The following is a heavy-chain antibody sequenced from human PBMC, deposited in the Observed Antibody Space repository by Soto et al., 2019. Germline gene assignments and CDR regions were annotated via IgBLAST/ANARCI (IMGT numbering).Heavy chain of an antibody. CDR3: AHRLRWLANFDY. D-gene: IGHD6-19*01. CDR2: IYWNDEK. CDR1: GFSLTTSGVG. Sequence: GSGPTLVNPTQTLTLTCTFSGFSLTTSGVGVGWIRQPPGKALEWLALIYWNDEKRYSPSLKSRLTITKDTSRNQVVLTMTNMDPVDTATYCCAHRLRWLANFDYWGQGTLVTVSS. V-gene: IGHV2-5*01. J-gene: IGHJ4*02.